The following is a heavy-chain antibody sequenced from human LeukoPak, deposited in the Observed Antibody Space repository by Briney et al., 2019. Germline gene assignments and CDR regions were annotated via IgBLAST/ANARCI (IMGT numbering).Heavy chain of an antibody. CDR1: GGTFSSSS. V-gene: IGHV1-69*04. D-gene: IGHD3-22*01. CDR2: IIPIVNIA. Sequence: VASVKVSCKASGGTFSSSSISWVRQAPGQGLEWMGRIIPIVNIANYAQKFQGRVTITADKSTNTAYMELRSLRSEDTAVYYCARDLRRSWYPIVVVTNGMDVWGQGTTVTVSS. J-gene: IGHJ6*02. CDR3: ARDLRRSWYPIVVVTNGMDV.